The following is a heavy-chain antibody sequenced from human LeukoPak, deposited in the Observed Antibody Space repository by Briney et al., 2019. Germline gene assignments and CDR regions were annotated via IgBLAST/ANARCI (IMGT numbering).Heavy chain of an antibody. V-gene: IGHV4-59*01. CDR2: IYYSGST. J-gene: IGHJ3*02. CDR3: ARDRGSSSWYGAFDI. D-gene: IGHD6-13*01. Sequence: SETLSLTCAVSGGSISSYYWSWIRQPPGKGLERIGYIYYSGSTNYNPSLKSRVTISVDTSKNQFSLKLSSVTAAATAVYYCARDRGSSSWYGAFDIWGQGTMVTVSS. CDR1: GGSISSYY.